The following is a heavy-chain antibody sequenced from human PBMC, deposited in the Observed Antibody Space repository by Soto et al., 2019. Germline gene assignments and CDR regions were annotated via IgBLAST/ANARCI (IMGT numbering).Heavy chain of an antibody. CDR3: AKYVGHQLVLNYGMYV. V-gene: IGHV3-30*18. CDR1: GFTFRSFG. Sequence: QVQLVESGGGVIQPGTSLSLSCGSSGFTFRSFGMYWVRQAPGKGLEWVAVVSYDGNHKYYADSVKGRFTVSRDNAKNMLYLQMNSLRGEDTAVYYCAKYVGHQLVLNYGMYVLGQGTTVTVSS. J-gene: IGHJ6*02. D-gene: IGHD6-13*01. CDR2: VSYDGNHK.